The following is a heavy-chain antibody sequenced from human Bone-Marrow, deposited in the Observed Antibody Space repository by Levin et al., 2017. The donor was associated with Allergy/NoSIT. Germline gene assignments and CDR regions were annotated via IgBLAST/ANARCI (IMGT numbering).Heavy chain of an antibody. D-gene: IGHD3-3*01. J-gene: IGHJ4*02. V-gene: IGHV3-64D*06. CDR3: VKVTYELWSGYDY. CDR1: GFTFSSYA. CDR2: ISSNGGST. Sequence: GGSLRLSCSASGFTFSSYAMHWVRQAPGKGLEYVSAISSNGGSTYYADSVKGRFTISRDNSKNTLYLQMSSLRAEDTAVYYCVKVTYELWSGYDYWGQGTLVTVSS.